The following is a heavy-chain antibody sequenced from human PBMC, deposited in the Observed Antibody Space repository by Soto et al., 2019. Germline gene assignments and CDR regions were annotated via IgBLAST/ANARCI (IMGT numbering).Heavy chain of an antibody. Sequence: ASVKVSCKASGGTFSSYAISWVRQAPGQGLEWMGGIIPIFGTANYAQKFQGRVTITADESTSTAYMELSSLRSEDTAVYYCARDSTSTYYYGSGKGNGMDVWGQGTTVTVSS. CDR2: IIPIFGTA. CDR3: ARDSTSTYYYGSGKGNGMDV. D-gene: IGHD3-10*01. CDR1: GGTFSSYA. V-gene: IGHV1-69*13. J-gene: IGHJ6*02.